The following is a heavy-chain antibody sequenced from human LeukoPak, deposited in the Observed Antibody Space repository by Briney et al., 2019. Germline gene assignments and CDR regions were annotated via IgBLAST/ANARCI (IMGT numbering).Heavy chain of an antibody. CDR2: INHSGST. V-gene: IGHV4-34*01. Sequence: NPSETLSLTCAVYGGSFSGYYWSWIRQPPGKGLEWIGEINHSGSTNYNPSLKSRVTISVDTSKNQFSLKLSSVTAADTAVYYCASQIAAAGADLDYWGQGTLVTVSS. CDR1: GGSFSGYY. J-gene: IGHJ4*02. CDR3: ASQIAAAGADLDY. D-gene: IGHD6-13*01.